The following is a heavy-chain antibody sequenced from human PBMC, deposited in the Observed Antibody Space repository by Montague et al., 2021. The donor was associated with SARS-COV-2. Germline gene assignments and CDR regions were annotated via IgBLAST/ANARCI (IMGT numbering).Heavy chain of an antibody. CDR2: TYYRSKWYN. CDR3: ARDRLRYGWFDP. D-gene: IGHD5-12*01. J-gene: IGHJ5*02. Sequence: CAISGDSVPSNIATRNWIRQSPSRGLEWLGRTYYRSKWYNDYAVSVKSRVIINPDTSNNRISLQLNSVTPEDTAVYYCARDRLRYGWFDPWGQGTLVTVSS. V-gene: IGHV6-1*01. CDR1: GDSVPSNIAT.